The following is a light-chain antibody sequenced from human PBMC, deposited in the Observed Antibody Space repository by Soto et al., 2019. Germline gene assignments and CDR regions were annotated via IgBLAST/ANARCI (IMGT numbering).Light chain of an antibody. Sequence: PGQRATLSCRASQSISSSFLAWYQQKPGQAPRLLIYCASSRATGTPDRFSGSGSGTDFTLTISRLEPEDFAVYYCQQCGSSPEKFGQGTKVDIK. V-gene: IGKV3-20*01. CDR3: QQCGSSPEK. J-gene: IGKJ1*01. CDR1: QSISSSF. CDR2: CAS.